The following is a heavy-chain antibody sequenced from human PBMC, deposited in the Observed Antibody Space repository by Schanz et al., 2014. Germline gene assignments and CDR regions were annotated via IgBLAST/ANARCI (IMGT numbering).Heavy chain of an antibody. CDR2: IYSGIGA. J-gene: IGHJ4*02. Sequence: EGQLAESGGGLVQPGGSLRLSCAVSGFTVSSNHMSGVRQAPGKGLEWVSVIYSGIGAYYADSVKDRFTVSRDNSKNTIYMQMNGLRAEYTSVYYNARVHRYEPSVRGYFDYWGQGALVTVAS. CDR1: GFTVSSNH. CDR3: ARVHRYEPSVRGYFDY. D-gene: IGHD5-12*01. V-gene: IGHV3-66*01.